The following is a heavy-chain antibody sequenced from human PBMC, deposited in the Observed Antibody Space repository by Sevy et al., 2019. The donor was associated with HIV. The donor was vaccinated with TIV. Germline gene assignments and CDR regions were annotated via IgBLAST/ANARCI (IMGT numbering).Heavy chain of an antibody. D-gene: IGHD6-6*01. CDR1: GFTFSSDS. CDR3: AREVGNIEARPAVGPFDY. J-gene: IGHJ4*02. CDR2: ISSSSSYI. V-gene: IGHV3-21*01. Sequence: AGSLRLSCAASGFTFSSDSMNWVRQAPGKGLEWVSSISSSSSYIYYADSVKGRFTISRDNAKNSLYLQMNSLRAEDTAVFYCAREVGNIEARPAVGPFDYWGQGTLVTVSS.